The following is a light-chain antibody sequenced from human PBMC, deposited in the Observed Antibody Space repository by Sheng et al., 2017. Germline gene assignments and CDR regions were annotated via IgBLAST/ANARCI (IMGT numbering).Light chain of an antibody. CDR3: QQYGSSPPWT. V-gene: IGKV1-NL1*01. Sequence: DIQMTQSPSSLSASVGDRVTITCRASQGITTSLAWYQQKPGKAPKLLVYAASRLESGVPARFSGGGSGTYFTLTISGLQPEDFAVYYCQQYGSSPPWTFGQGTKVEIK. CDR2: AAS. CDR1: QGITTS. J-gene: IGKJ1*01.